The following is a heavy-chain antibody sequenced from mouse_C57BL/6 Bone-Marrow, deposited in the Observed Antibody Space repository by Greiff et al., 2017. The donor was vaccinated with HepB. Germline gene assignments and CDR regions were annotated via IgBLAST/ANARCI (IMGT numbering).Heavy chain of an antibody. V-gene: IGHV7-3*01. CDR3: ARSLYFSGSSSYFDY. J-gene: IGHJ2*01. D-gene: IGHD1-1*01. CDR2: IRNKANGYTT. Sequence: DVHLVESGGGLVQPGGSLSLSCAASGFTFTDYYMSWVRQPPGKALEWLGFIRNKANGYTTEYSASVKGRFTISRDNSQSILYLQMNALRAEESATYYCARSLYFSGSSSYFDYWGQGTTLTVSS. CDR1: GFTFTDYY.